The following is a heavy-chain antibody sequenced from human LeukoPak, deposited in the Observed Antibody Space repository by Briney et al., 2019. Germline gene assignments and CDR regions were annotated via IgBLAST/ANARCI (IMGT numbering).Heavy chain of an antibody. CDR1: GGSFSGYF. J-gene: IGHJ3*01. Sequence: SETLSLTCAVYGGSFSGYFWSWIRQTPGKGLEWLGEMNDSGSTNYNPSLKSRVTISVAVSKNQYSLRLTSVTAADTAVYYCARKGFVESTGWRGAFSVWGQGTMVTVSS. D-gene: IGHD2-8*02. V-gene: IGHV4-34*01. CDR2: MNDSGST. CDR3: ARKGFVESTGWRGAFSV.